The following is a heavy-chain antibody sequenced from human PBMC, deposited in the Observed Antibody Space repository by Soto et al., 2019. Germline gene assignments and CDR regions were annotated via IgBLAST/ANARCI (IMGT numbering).Heavy chain of an antibody. CDR1: GGSFSGYY. CDR2: INHSGST. D-gene: IGHD3-10*01. J-gene: IGHJ4*02. V-gene: IGHV4-34*01. CDR3: GRFRAGAIRGAHYFDY. Sequence: QVQLQQWGAGLLKPSETLSLTCAVYGGSFSGYYWSWIRQPPGKGLEWLGEINHSGSTNYNPSLKSRVTISVDTSKSLFSLKLSSVTAADTAVYYCGRFRAGAIRGAHYFDYWGQGTLVTVSS.